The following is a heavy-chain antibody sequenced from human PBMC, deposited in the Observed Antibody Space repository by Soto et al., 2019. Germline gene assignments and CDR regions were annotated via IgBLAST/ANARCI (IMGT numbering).Heavy chain of an antibody. CDR3: AQARSSGCSSDY. V-gene: IGHV3-23*01. CDR1: GFTFSTYA. J-gene: IGHJ4*02. D-gene: IGHD6-19*01. CDR2: ISGSGDST. Sequence: EVQLLESGGGLVQPGGSLRLSCAASGFTFSTYAMNWVRQAPGKGLEWVSGISGSGDSTYYADSVKGRFTVSRDNSKNKLYQEMNSLRAEDSAVLYCAQARSSGCSSDYWGQGTLVTVSS.